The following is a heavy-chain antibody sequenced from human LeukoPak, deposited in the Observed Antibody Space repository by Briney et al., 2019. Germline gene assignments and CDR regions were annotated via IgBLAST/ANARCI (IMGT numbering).Heavy chain of an antibody. J-gene: IGHJ4*02. V-gene: IGHV1-18*01. CDR3: ARVLGGVITTDYYLDY. D-gene: IGHD3-10*01. Sequence: ASVKVSCKASGYTFTSYGISWVRQAPGQGLEWMGWISAYNGNTNYAQKFQGRVTMTTDTSTSTAYMELRSLRSDDTAVYYCARVLGGVITTDYYLDYWGQGTLVTVSS. CDR2: ISAYNGNT. CDR1: GYTFTSYG.